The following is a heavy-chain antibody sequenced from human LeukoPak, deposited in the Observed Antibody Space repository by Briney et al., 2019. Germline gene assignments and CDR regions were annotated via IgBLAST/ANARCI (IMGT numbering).Heavy chain of an antibody. CDR2: ISGSGGST. CDR1: GFTFSSFA. CDR3: ATDLRYFDWLSYNWFDP. D-gene: IGHD3-9*01. J-gene: IGHJ5*02. Sequence: PGGSLRLSCAASGFTFSSFAMSWVRLAPGKGLEWVSAISGSGGSTYYADSVKGRFTISRDNSKNTLYLQMNSLRAEDTAVYYCATDLRYFDWLSYNWFDPWGQGTLVTVSS. V-gene: IGHV3-23*01.